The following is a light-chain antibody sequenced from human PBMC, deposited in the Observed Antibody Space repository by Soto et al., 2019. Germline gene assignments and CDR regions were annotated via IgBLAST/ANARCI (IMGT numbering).Light chain of an antibody. CDR3: QQYGSSPLT. Sequence: EIVLTQSPGTLSLSPGERATLSCRASQSVSSSYLAWYQQKPGQAPRLLIYGASSRATGIPHRFSRSGSGTDFTLTISTLEPDEFAVYYCQQYGSSPLTFGGGTKVEIK. V-gene: IGKV3-20*01. CDR2: GAS. J-gene: IGKJ4*01. CDR1: QSVSSSY.